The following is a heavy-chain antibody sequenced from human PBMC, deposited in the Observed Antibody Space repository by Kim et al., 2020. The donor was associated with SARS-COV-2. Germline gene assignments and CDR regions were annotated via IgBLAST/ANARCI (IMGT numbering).Heavy chain of an antibody. V-gene: IGHV3-11*04. J-gene: IGHJ6*02. Sequence: KSYADSVKGRFTISRDNAKNSLYTQRNSLRAEDTAVYYCASLRYYYGMDVWGQGTTVTVSS. CDR3: ASLRYYYGMDV. CDR2: K.